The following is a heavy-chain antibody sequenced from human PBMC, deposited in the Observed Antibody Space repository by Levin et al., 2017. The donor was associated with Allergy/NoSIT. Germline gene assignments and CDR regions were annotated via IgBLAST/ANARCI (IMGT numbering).Heavy chain of an antibody. J-gene: IGHJ6*02. CDR3: ARQTTYADGMDV. D-gene: IGHD4-11*01. Sequence: SGPTLVKPTQTLTLTCTFSGLSVSDIGMCVSWIRQPPGKALEWLAFIDWEDDKQYITSLKTRLNISKDTSKNQVVLTMMNLDPADTATYYCARQTTYADGMDVWGQGTTVTVSS. CDR1: GLSVSDIGMC. V-gene: IGHV2-70*01. CDR2: IDWEDDK.